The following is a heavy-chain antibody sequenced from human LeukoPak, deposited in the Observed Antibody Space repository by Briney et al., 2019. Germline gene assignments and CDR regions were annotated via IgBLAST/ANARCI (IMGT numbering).Heavy chain of an antibody. CDR1: GYTFTSYD. CDR3: ARAYRSLYYYYYYMDV. D-gene: IGHD6-13*01. V-gene: IGHV1-8*01. Sequence: ASVTVSCKASGYTFTSYDINWVRQAPGQGLEWMGWMNPNSGNTGYAQRFQGRVTMTRNTSISTAYMELSSLRSDDTAVYYCARAYRSLYYYYYYMDVWGKGTTVTISS. J-gene: IGHJ6*03. CDR2: MNPNSGNT.